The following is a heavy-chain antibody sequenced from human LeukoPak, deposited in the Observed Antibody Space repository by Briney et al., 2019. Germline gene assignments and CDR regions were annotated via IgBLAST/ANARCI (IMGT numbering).Heavy chain of an antibody. Sequence: GASVKVSCKASGYTFTSYGISWVRQAPGQGLEWMGWISAYNGTTNYAQKLQGSVTMTTDTSTRTAYMELRSLSADDTAEYSCARDLSGSYRQWGQGTLATVSS. CDR1: GYTFTSYG. J-gene: IGHJ4*02. CDR2: ISAYNGTT. D-gene: IGHD1-26*01. V-gene: IGHV1-18*04. CDR3: ARDLSGSYRQ.